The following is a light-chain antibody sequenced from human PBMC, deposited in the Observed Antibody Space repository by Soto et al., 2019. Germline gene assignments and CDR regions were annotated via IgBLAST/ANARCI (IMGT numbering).Light chain of an antibody. J-gene: IGLJ3*02. CDR2: EVS. Sequence: QSVLTQPASVSGSPGQSITISCTGTSSDVGGYNFVSWYQQHPGKVPKLIIYEVSHRPSGVSNRFSGSKSGNTASLTISGLQAEDEADYYCNSYASSSARVFGGGTKLTVL. V-gene: IGLV2-14*01. CDR1: SSDVGGYNF. CDR3: NSYASSSARV.